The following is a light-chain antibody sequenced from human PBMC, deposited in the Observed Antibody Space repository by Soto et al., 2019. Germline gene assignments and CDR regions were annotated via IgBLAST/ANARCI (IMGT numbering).Light chain of an antibody. CDR1: QSLLHSNGYNY. CDR2: WGS. Sequence: DIVMTQSPLSLPVTPGEPASISCRSSQSLLHSNGYNYLDWYLRKPGQSPQLLIYWGSNRASGVPDRCSGSGSGTDFTLKISRVEAEDVGVYYCMQALQTPFTFGPGTKVDIK. V-gene: IGKV2-28*01. J-gene: IGKJ3*01. CDR3: MQALQTPFT.